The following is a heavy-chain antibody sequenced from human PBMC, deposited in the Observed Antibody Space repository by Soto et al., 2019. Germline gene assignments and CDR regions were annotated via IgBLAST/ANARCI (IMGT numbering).Heavy chain of an antibody. V-gene: IGHV1-18*01. CDR1: GYTFTSYG. CDR3: ARGNVGATPLYYYGMDV. J-gene: IGHJ6*02. CDR2: ISAYNGNT. Sequence: ASVKVSCKASGYTFTSYGISWVRQAPGQGLEWMGWISAYNGNTNYAQKLQGRVPMTTDTSTSTAYMELRSLRSEDTAVYYCARGNVGATPLYYYGMDVWGQGTTVTV. D-gene: IGHD1-26*01.